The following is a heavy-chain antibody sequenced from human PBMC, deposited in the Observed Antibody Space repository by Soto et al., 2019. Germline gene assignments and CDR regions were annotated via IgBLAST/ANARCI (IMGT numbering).Heavy chain of an antibody. Sequence: EVQLLESGGGLVQPGGSLRLSCAASGFNFNSHAMTWVRQAPGKGLEWVSTISANIISTYYADSVKGRFTISRDNSKNTLYLQMSSLRVEGTAVYHCARVDTPTVRVGMDDWGQGATVTVSS. J-gene: IGHJ6*02. CDR2: ISANIIST. V-gene: IGHV3-23*01. D-gene: IGHD2-15*01. CDR3: ARVDTPTVRVGMDD. CDR1: GFNFNSHA.